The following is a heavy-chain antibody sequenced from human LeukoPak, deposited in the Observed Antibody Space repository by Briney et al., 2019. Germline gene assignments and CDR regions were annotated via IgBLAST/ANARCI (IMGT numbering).Heavy chain of an antibody. D-gene: IGHD3-10*01. J-gene: IGHJ4*02. CDR2: ISYDGSNK. V-gene: IGHV3-30*04. Sequence: GGSLRLSCAASGFTFNSYTMSWVRQAPGKGLEWVAIISYDGSNKYYADSVKGRFTISRDNSKNTLYLQMNSLRAEDTAVYYCARDLRLVRGVSANPYFDYWGQGTLVTVSS. CDR1: GFTFNSYT. CDR3: ARDLRLVRGVSANPYFDY.